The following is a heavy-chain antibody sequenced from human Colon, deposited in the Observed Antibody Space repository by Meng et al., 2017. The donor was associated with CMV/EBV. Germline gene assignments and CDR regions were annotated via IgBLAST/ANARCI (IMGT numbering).Heavy chain of an antibody. CDR2: IYYSGRT. J-gene: IGHJ6*02. Sequence: SETLSLTCTVSGGSISTYYWSWIRQPPGKGLEWLGDIYYSGRTTYNPALNSRVTISVDTSKNQFSLKLSSVTAADTAVYYCAGGSYGMDVWGQGTTVTVSS. CDR1: GGSISTYY. CDR3: AGGSYGMDV. V-gene: IGHV4-59*12.